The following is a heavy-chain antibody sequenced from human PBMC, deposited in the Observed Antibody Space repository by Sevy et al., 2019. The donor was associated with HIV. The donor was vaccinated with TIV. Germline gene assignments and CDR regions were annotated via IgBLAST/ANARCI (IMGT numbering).Heavy chain of an antibody. Sequence: GGSRKLPGAASASAFSSLVMHGVRRAQGKGRKGWQTISYKGTKTFYPASVEGRFTISRENSKNILSLQINSLRPEDTAVYYCARDGGFSIKWYPLYWGHGTLVTVSS. CDR3: ARDGGFSIKWYPLY. CDR1: ASAFSSLV. D-gene: IGHD3-3*02. CDR2: ISYKGTKT. V-gene: IGHV3-30-3*01. J-gene: IGHJ4*01.